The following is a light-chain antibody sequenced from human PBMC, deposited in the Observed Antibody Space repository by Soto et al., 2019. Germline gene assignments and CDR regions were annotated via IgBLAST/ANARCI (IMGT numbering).Light chain of an antibody. J-gene: IGKJ4*01. CDR3: QQRSSWPLT. CDR2: DAS. V-gene: IGKV3-11*01. Sequence: EIVLTQSPATLSLSPGERATLSCRASQSVSTYLAWYQQKPGQTPKLLIYDASNRATDIPARFSGSGSGTDFTLTIGGLEAEDFAVYYCQQRSSWPLTFGGGTKVETK. CDR1: QSVSTY.